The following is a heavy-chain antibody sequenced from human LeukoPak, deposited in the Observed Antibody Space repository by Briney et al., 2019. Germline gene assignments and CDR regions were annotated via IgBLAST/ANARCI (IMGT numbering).Heavy chain of an antibody. J-gene: IGHJ4*02. CDR2: INSDGSST. CDR3: ARLYDYGDYVDY. Sequence: GGSLRPSCAASGFTFSSYWMHWVRQAPGKGLVWVSRINSDGSSTSYADSVKGRFTISRDNATNTLYLQMNSLRAEDTAVYYCARLYDYGDYVDYWGQGTLVTVSS. V-gene: IGHV3-74*01. D-gene: IGHD4-17*01. CDR1: GFTFSSYW.